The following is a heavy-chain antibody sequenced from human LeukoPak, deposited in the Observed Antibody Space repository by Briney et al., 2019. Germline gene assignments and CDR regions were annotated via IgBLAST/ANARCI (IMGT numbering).Heavy chain of an antibody. V-gene: IGHV3-7*03. CDR1: GFTFSNYW. CDR2: IKQDGGEE. J-gene: IGHJ6*03. D-gene: IGHD3-3*01. CDR3: ARDPSPTIFGVVHYYYYYMDV. Sequence: GGSLRLSCAASGFTFSNYWMSWVRQAPGKGLEWVANIKQDGGEEYYVDSVKGRFTISRDNLKNSLYLQMHSLRAEDTALYYCARDPSPTIFGVVHYYYYYMDVWGKGTTVTVSS.